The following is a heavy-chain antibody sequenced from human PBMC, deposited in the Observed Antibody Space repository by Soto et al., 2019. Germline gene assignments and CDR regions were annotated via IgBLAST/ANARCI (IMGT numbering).Heavy chain of an antibody. J-gene: IGHJ6*02. D-gene: IGHD6-19*01. CDR1: GYTFTSSY. Sequence: QLHLGKPGAGVKKPGASVKVSCKASGYTFTSSYMPWVRRAPGQGLEWMGIINPSGGSTSYAQKFQGRVTMTRDTSTSTVYMELSSLRSEDTAVYYCARDSLQWLVVWGQGTTVTVSS. V-gene: IGHV1-46*01. CDR3: ARDSLQWLVV. CDR2: INPSGGST.